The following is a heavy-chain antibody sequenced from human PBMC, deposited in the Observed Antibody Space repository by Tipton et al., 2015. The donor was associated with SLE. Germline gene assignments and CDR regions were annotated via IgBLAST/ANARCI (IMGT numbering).Heavy chain of an antibody. CDR1: GASITTSEYF. Sequence: TLSLTCTVSGASITTSEYFWGWIRQPPGKGLEWIGIFYYGGNTYYNPSLKSPVSISAGTSKNQFSLKLSSVTAADTAVYYCAREGEITMLPGYWGQGTLVTVSS. CDR3: AREGEITMLPGY. V-gene: IGHV4-39*07. J-gene: IGHJ4*02. D-gene: IGHD3-10*01. CDR2: FYYGGNT.